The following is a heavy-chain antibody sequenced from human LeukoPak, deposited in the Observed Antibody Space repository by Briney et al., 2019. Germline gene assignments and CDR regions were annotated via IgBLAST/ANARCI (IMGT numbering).Heavy chain of an antibody. V-gene: IGHV3-21*01. CDR2: ISSSGTYL. J-gene: IGHJ4*02. CDR3: ARGLFGVINPTDY. D-gene: IGHD3-3*01. Sequence: GGSLRLSCAASGFTFSNYAMHWVRQAPGKGLEWVSSISSSGTYLYYADSVKGRFTISRDNAKDSLYLQMNSLRVEDTAVYFCARGLFGVINPTDYWGQRTLVTVSS. CDR1: GFTFSNYA.